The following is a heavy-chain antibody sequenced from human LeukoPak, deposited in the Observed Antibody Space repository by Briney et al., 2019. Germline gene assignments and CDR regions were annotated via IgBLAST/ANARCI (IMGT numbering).Heavy chain of an antibody. Sequence: ASVKVSCKASGYNFTGYYMHWVRQAPGQGLEWMGWINPNSGGTNYAQKFQGRVTMTRDTSISTAHMELSRLRSDDTAVYYCARHSSSSGGAFDYCGQGILVTVSS. CDR2: INPNSGGT. D-gene: IGHD6-6*01. V-gene: IGHV1-2*02. CDR3: ARHSSSSGGAFDY. CDR1: GYNFTGYY. J-gene: IGHJ4*02.